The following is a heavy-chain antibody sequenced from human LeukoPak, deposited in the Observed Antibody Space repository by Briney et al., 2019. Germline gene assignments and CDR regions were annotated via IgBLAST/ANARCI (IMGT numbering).Heavy chain of an antibody. D-gene: IGHD5-24*01. Sequence: GESLKISCKGSGYSFTSYWIGWVRQMPGKGLEWMGIIYPGDSDTRYSPSFQGQVTISADKSISTAYLQWSSLKASDTAMYYCARHDGRWLQSGYYYYMDVWGKGTTVTISS. CDR2: IYPGDSDT. J-gene: IGHJ6*03. CDR1: GYSFTSYW. CDR3: ARHDGRWLQSGYYYYMDV. V-gene: IGHV5-51*01.